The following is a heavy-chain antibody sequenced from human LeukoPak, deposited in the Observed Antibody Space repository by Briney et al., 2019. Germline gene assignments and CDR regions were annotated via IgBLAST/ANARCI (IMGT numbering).Heavy chain of an antibody. V-gene: IGHV1-8*01. CDR3: ARGPRNDP. CDR2: VHPNSGNT. CDR1: GYPFSTYE. D-gene: IGHD1-14*01. Sequence: ASVKVSCKTSGYPFSTYEINRVRQAAGQGLEWMGWVHPNSGNTDYAQKFQGRVTMTRDTSISTAYMELSGLRSDDTAVYFCARGPRNDPWGQGTLVTVSS. J-gene: IGHJ5*02.